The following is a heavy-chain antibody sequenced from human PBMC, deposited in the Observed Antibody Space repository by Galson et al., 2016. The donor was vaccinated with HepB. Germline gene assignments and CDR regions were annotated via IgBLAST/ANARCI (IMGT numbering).Heavy chain of an antibody. Sequence: SLRLSCAVSGFTFNSYWMSWVRQAPGKGLEWVANMNQDGSEKYYVDTVKGRFTITRDNAKNSLYLQMDSLRDEDKAVYYRARTTRGGWRPSSFDYWGQGTLVTVSS. CDR1: GFTFNSYW. CDR2: MNQDGSEK. V-gene: IGHV3-7*01. CDR3: ARTTRGGWRPSSFDY. D-gene: IGHD6-19*01. J-gene: IGHJ4*02.